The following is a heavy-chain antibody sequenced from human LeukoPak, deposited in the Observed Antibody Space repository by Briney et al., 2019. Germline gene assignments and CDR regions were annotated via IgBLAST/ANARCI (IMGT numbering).Heavy chain of an antibody. CDR3: ASYNGRRDGYNFGY. D-gene: IGHD5-24*01. CDR2: IYYSGST. Sequence: PSETLSLTCTVSGGSISSSSYYWGWLRRPPGKGLEWIGSIYYSGSTYYNPSLKSRVTISVDTSKNQLSLKLSSVTAADTAVYYCASYNGRRDGYNFGYWGQGTLVTVSS. CDR1: GGSISSSSYY. V-gene: IGHV4-39*01. J-gene: IGHJ4*02.